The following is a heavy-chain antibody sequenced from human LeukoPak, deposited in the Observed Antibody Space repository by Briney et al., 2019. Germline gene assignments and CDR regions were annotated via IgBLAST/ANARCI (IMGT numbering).Heavy chain of an antibody. J-gene: IGHJ3*02. CDR2: IYYTGST. D-gene: IGHD6-6*01. CDR3: ARSSSSYAFDI. CDR1: GGSISSYF. V-gene: IGHV4-59*01. Sequence: SETLSLTCTVSGGSISSYFWSWIRQPPGKGLEWIGYIYYTGSTSYNPSLKSRVTISVDTSKTQFSLKLSSVTAADTAVYYCARSSSSYAFDIWGQGTMVTVSS.